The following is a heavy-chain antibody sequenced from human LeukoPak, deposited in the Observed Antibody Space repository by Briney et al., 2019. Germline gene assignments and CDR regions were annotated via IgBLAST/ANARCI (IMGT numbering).Heavy chain of an antibody. Sequence: SGTLSLTCAVSGGSISSSNWWSWVRQPPGKGLEWIGEIYHSGSTNYNPSLKSRVTISVDKSKNQFSLKLSSVTAADTAVYYCARAEMATMLYWYFDLWGRGTLVTVSS. CDR3: ARAEMATMLYWYFDL. V-gene: IGHV4-4*02. CDR1: GGSISSSNW. J-gene: IGHJ2*01. CDR2: IYHSGST. D-gene: IGHD5-24*01.